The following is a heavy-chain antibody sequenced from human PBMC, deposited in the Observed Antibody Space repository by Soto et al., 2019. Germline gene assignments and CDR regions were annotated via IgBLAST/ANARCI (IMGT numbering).Heavy chain of an antibody. CDR3: AIITRYATSSPGVVYYYYYGMDV. D-gene: IGHD5-12*01. CDR2: INPNSGGT. V-gene: IGHV1-2*02. J-gene: IGHJ6*02. Sequence: GASVKVSCKASGYTFTGYYMHWVRQAPGQGLGWVGWINPNSGGTNYAQKFQGRVTMTRDTSISTAYMELSRLRSDDTAVYYCAIITRYATSSPGVVYYYYYGMDVWGQGTTVTVSS. CDR1: GYTFTGYY.